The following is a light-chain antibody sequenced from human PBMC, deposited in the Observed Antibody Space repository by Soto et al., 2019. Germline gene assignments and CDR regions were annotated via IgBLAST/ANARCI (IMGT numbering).Light chain of an antibody. CDR1: QTISSG. J-gene: IGKJ2*01. Sequence: LSGSVGARVSITWRASQTISSGLAWYQQKPGKAPKLLIDKASTLKSGVPSRFSGSGSGTDFTLTICSLQPEDFATDYCQDRYITPNTFCHVT. CDR2: KAS. CDR3: QDRYITPNT. V-gene: IGKV1-5*03.